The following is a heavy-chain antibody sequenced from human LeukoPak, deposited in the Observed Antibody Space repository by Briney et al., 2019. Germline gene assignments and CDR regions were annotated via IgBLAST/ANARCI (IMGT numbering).Heavy chain of an antibody. CDR2: INHSGST. CDR3: ARGQWEIRFDP. D-gene: IGHD1-26*01. J-gene: IGHJ5*02. Sequence: PSETLSLTCAVYGGSFSGYYWSWIRQPPGKGLEWIGEINHSGSTNYNPSLKSRITISVDTSKNQFSLKLNSVTAADTAVYYCARGQWEIRFDPWGQGILVTVSS. V-gene: IGHV4-34*01. CDR1: GGSFSGYY.